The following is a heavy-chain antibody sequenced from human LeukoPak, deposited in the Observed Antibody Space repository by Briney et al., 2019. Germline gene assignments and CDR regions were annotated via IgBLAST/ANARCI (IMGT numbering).Heavy chain of an antibody. V-gene: IGHV3-23*01. Sequence: GGSLRLSCAASGFTFSNYAMSWLRQAPARGLEWVSSLRGDGETFYADSVKGRFTLSRDESRNTVFLQLNSLRVEDTAVYFCASASWVSNADAVLWGQGTLVTVSS. CDR2: LRGDGET. CDR1: GFTFSNYA. D-gene: IGHD1-1*01. CDR3: ASASWVSNADAVL. J-gene: IGHJ4*02.